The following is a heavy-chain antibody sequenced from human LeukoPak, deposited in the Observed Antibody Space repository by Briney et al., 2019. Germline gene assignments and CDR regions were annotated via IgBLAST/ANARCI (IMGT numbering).Heavy chain of an antibody. J-gene: IGHJ4*02. CDR1: GFTFSSYE. Sequence: PGGSLRLSCAASGFTFSSYEMNWVRQAPGKGLEWVSVIYSGGRTYYVDSVKGRFTISRDISKNTLYLQMNSLRAEDTAVYYCARVRLLRYYYGSGSRPVYWGQGTLVTVSS. V-gene: IGHV3-66*01. CDR2: IYSGGRT. D-gene: IGHD3-10*01. CDR3: ARVRLLRYYYGSGSRPVY.